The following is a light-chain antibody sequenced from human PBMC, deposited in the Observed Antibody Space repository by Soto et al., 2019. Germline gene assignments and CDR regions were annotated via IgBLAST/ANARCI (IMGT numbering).Light chain of an antibody. CDR3: QQYDHSPRT. CDR1: QSMNSNY. J-gene: IGKJ1*01. Sequence: ETVLTQSPDTLSLSPGERATLSCRASQSMNSNYFAWYQHKHDQGPRVLIYGASARATGIPDRFSGSGSGTDFTLTSTRLEPEDFAVYYCQQYDHSPRTFGQGTKGEMK. CDR2: GAS. V-gene: IGKV3-20*01.